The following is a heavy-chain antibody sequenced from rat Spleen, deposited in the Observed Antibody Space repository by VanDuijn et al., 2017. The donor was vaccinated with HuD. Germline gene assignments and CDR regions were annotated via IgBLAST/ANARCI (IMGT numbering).Heavy chain of an antibody. V-gene: IGHV5-31*01. Sequence: EVQLVESGGGLVQPGRSLKLSCVASGFTFNNYWMTWIRQAPGKGLEWVASITNTGGSTYYPDSVKGRFTISRDNEKSTLYLQMNSLRSEDTATYYCTRYRLLTTRPKGVMDAWGQGASVTVSS. CDR3: TRYRLLTTRPKGVMDA. J-gene: IGHJ4*01. CDR1: GFTFNNYW. D-gene: IGHD1-4*01. CDR2: ITNTGGST.